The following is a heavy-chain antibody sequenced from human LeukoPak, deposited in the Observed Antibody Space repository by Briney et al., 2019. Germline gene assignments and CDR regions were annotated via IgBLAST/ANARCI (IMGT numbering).Heavy chain of an antibody. J-gene: IGHJ4*02. CDR3: ARGGTPGYSSGRIDY. Sequence: GGSLRLSCVASGLTVSSNYMSWVRQAPGKGLEWVSVIYSAGNTYYADSVKGRFTISRHNSENTLYLQMNSLRVEDTAVYYCARGGTPGYSSGRIDYWGQGTLVTVSS. D-gene: IGHD6-19*01. V-gene: IGHV3-53*04. CDR2: IYSAGNT. CDR1: GLTVSSNY.